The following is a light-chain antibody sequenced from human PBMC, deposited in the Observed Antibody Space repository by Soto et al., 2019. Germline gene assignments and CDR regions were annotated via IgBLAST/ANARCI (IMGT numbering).Light chain of an antibody. J-gene: IGKJ4*01. CDR2: AAS. CDR1: QSISSY. Sequence: DIQMTQSPSSLSACVGDRVTITCRASQSISSYLNWYQQKPGKAPKLLISAASSLQSGVPSRFSGSGSGTDFTLTISSLQPEDFATYYCQQSYSTPLTFGGGNKVEIE. CDR3: QQSYSTPLT. V-gene: IGKV1-39*01.